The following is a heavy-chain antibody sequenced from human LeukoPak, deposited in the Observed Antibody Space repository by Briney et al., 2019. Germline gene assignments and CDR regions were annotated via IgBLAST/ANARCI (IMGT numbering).Heavy chain of an antibody. V-gene: IGHV1-46*01. J-gene: IGHJ4*02. CDR1: GYTFTSYY. CDR3: ARVPQWGFGESYFDY. D-gene: IGHD3-10*01. Sequence: ASVKVSCKASGYTFTSYYMHWVRQAPGQGLEWMGIINPSGGSTNYAQKLQGRVTMTTDTSTSTAYMELRSLRSDDTAVYYCARVPQWGFGESYFDYWGQGTLVTVSS. CDR2: INPSGGST.